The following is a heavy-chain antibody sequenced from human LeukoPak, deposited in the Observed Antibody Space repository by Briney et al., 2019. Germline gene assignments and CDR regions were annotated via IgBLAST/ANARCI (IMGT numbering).Heavy chain of an antibody. CDR1: GYSFTSYW. J-gene: IGHJ3*02. Sequence: NHGESLKISCKGSGYSFTSYWIGWVRQMPGKGLEWMGIIYPGDSDTRYSPSFQGQVTISADKSISPAYLQWSSLKASDTGMYYCARLIYGGNSVGAFDIWGQGTMVTVSS. CDR3: ARLIYGGNSVGAFDI. CDR2: IYPGDSDT. V-gene: IGHV5-51*01. D-gene: IGHD4-23*01.